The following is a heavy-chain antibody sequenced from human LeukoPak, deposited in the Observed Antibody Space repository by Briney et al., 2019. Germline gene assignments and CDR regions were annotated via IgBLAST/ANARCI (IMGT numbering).Heavy chain of an antibody. V-gene: IGHV4-59*01. D-gene: IGHD1-26*01. CDR1: GGSISSYY. Sequence: PSETLSLTCTVSGGSISSYYWSWIRQPPGKGPEWIGYIYYSGSTNYNPSLKSRVTISVDTSKNQFSLKLSSVTAADTAVYYCARGGSYFPTDYWGQGTLVTVSS. CDR2: IYYSGST. J-gene: IGHJ4*02. CDR3: ARGGSYFPTDY.